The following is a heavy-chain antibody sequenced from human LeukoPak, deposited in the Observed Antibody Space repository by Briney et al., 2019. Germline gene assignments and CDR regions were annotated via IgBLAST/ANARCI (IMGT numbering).Heavy chain of an antibody. D-gene: IGHD6-19*01. J-gene: IGHJ4*02. CDR2: VNHSGST. V-gene: IGHV4-34*01. CDR3: ARREQWLSY. Sequence: SETLSLTCAVYGGSFSGYYWSWIRQPPGKGLEWIGEVNHSGSTNYNPSLKSRVTISVDTSKNQFSLKLSSVTAADTAVYYCARREQWLSYWGQGTLVTVSS. CDR1: GGSFSGYY.